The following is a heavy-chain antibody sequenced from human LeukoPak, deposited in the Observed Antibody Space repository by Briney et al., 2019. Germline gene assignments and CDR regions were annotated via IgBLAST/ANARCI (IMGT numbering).Heavy chain of an antibody. CDR1: GGTFSSYA. Sequence: GASVKVSCKASGGTFSSYAISWVRQAPGQGLEWMGGIIPIFGTANYAQKFQGRVTITADESTSTAYMELSSLRSEDTAVYYCARGYCSSTSCYYYAFDIWGQGTMVTVSS. D-gene: IGHD2-2*01. CDR2: IIPIFGTA. V-gene: IGHV1-69*13. CDR3: ARGYCSSTSCYYYAFDI. J-gene: IGHJ3*02.